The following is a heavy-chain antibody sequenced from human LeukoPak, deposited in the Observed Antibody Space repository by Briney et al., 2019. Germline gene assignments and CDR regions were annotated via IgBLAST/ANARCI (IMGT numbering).Heavy chain of an antibody. D-gene: IGHD3-10*01. V-gene: IGHV3-49*03. CDR2: VRTKTHGGAP. CDR3: ARVNFRDYRGYTWFEP. Sequence: PGRSLRLSCKGSGVTFSDCAVTWFRQTPGKGLEWVGFVRTKTHGGAPETAASVRGRFNVSRDDSAGIAYLQMTSLGTEDTAMYYCARVNFRDYRGYTWFEPWGQGTLVTVSS. CDR1: GVTFSDCA. J-gene: IGHJ5*02.